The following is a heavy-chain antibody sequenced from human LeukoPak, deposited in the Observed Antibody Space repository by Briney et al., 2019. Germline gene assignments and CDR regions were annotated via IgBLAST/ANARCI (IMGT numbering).Heavy chain of an antibody. CDR3: ARHGRYSSGWLQSSPGFNWFDP. CDR2: INHSGST. J-gene: IGHJ5*02. V-gene: IGHV4-34*01. CDR1: GGSFSGYY. Sequence: PSETLSLTCAVYGGSFSGYYWSWIRQPPGKGLEWIGEINHSGSTNYNPSLKSRVTISVDTSKNQFSLKLSSVTAADTAVYYCARHGRYSSGWLQSSPGFNWFDPWGQGTLVTVSS. D-gene: IGHD6-19*01.